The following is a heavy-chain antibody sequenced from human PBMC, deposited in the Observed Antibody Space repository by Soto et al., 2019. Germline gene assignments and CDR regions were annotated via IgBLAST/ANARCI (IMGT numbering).Heavy chain of an antibody. Sequence: GGSLRLSFAASGFSFNRHWMSWVRQAPGKGLQWVASIKRDGSEKYYVDSVKGRFTISRDNVKNSLSLQMNSLRAEDTAVYYCARDPYYYDSHYYYGMDVWGQGTTVTVS. CDR2: IKRDGSEK. D-gene: IGHD3-22*01. J-gene: IGHJ6*02. CDR3: ARDPYYYDSHYYYGMDV. CDR1: GFSFNRHW. V-gene: IGHV3-7*01.